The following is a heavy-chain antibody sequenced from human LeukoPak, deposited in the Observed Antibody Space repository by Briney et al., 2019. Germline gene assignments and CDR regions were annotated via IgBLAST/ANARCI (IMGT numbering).Heavy chain of an antibody. CDR2: ISSSSSYI. D-gene: IGHD3-10*01. J-gene: IGHJ6*04. Sequence: PGGSLRLSCAASGFTFSSYSMNWVRQAPGKGLEWVSSISSSSSYIYYADSVKGRFTISRDNAKNSLYLQMNSLRAEDTAVYYCARVITMVRGVPYYYGMDGWGKGTTGTVSS. V-gene: IGHV3-21*01. CDR1: GFTFSSYS. CDR3: ARVITMVRGVPYYYGMDG.